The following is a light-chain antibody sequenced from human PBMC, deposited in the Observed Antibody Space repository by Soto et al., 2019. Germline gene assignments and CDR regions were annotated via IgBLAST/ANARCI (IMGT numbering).Light chain of an antibody. J-gene: IGKJ2*01. CDR1: ESPVITDGDTL. CDR2: RVS. CDR3: MQGARWPYT. Sequence: LVLTQSPLSLPVTLGQPASISCRSSESPVITDGDTLLNWFQQRPGQSPRRLIYRVSNRDFGGPDKFSGSGSGTEFTLKISSVEAEDVAIYYCMQGARWPYTFGQGTKLEI. V-gene: IGKV2-30*01.